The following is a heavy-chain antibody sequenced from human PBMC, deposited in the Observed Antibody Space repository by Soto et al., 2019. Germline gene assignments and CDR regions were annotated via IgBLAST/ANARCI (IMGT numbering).Heavy chain of an antibody. J-gene: IGHJ4*02. D-gene: IGHD6-6*01. V-gene: IGHV3-15*01. Sequence: EVQLVESGGGLVKPGGSLRLSCAASGFTFSNAWMSWVRQAPGKGLEWVGRIKSKTDGGTTDYAAPVKGRFTISRDDSKTTLYLQMNSLKTEDTAVYYCTTEEYSSSSGFDYWCQGTLVTVSS. CDR2: IKSKTDGGTT. CDR1: GFTFSNAW. CDR3: TTEEYSSSSGFDY.